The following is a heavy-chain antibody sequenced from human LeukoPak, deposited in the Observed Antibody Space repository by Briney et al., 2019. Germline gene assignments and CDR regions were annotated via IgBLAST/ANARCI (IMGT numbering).Heavy chain of an antibody. CDR2: IYYSGST. D-gene: IGHD3-22*01. V-gene: IGHV4-59*01. CDR3: ARGSAYYYDSSGYPTFDY. CDR1: GGSISSYY. Sequence: SETLSLTCTVSGGSISSYYWSWIRQPPGKGLEWIGYIYYSGSTNYNTSLKSRVTISVDTSKYQFSLKLSSVTAADTAVYYCARGSAYYYDSSGYPTFDYWGQGTLVTVSS. J-gene: IGHJ4*02.